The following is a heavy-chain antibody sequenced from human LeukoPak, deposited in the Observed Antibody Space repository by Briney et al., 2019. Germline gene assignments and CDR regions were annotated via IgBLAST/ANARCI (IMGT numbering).Heavy chain of an antibody. D-gene: IGHD6-13*01. V-gene: IGHV3-23*01. CDR1: GFTFSDHA. J-gene: IGHJ4*02. Sequence: GGSLRLSCAASGFTFSDHAMSWVRQAPGKGLEWVAAISGSGGSAYSADSVKGRFTVSRGNSKNTLYLQMNSLRADDTAVYYCARDRAGNFDYWGRGTLVTVSS. CDR2: ISGSGGSA. CDR3: ARDRAGNFDY.